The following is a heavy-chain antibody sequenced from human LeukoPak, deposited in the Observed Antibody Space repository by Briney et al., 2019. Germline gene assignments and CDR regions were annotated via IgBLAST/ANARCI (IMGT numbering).Heavy chain of an antibody. CDR1: GGSISSGGYY. D-gene: IGHD2-15*01. V-gene: IGHV4-31*03. CDR3: ARAPTSAVGIALDP. Sequence: PSETLSLTCTVSGGSISSGGYYWSWIRQHPGKGLEWIGYIYYSGSTYYNPSLKSRVTISVDTSKNQFSLKLSSVTAADTAVYYCARAPTSAVGIALDPWGQGTLVTVSS. CDR2: IYYSGST. J-gene: IGHJ5*02.